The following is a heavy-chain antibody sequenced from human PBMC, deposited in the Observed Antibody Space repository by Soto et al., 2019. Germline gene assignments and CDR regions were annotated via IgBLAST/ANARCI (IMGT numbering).Heavy chain of an antibody. J-gene: IGHJ4*02. CDR1: GFSLSDYA. CDR3: AGRSTVTTDFDY. Sequence: GGSLRLSCVASGFSLSDYAVNWVRQAPGKGLEWVSFISSDSRTIYYADSVEGRFTVSRDNARNSVSLQMNSLRAEDTAVYYCAGRSTVTTDFDYWGQGTLVTVSS. CDR2: ISSDSRTI. D-gene: IGHD4-17*01. V-gene: IGHV3-48*04.